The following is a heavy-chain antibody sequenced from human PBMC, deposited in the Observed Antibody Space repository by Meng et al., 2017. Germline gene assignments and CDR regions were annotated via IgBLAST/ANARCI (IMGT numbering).Heavy chain of an antibody. CDR3: AKESLGYYFDY. Sequence: GESLKISCAASGFTLSTYNMNWVRQAPGKGLEWVSSISSSSSYIKYADSVKGRFTISRDNAKDSLYLQMNNLRAEDTAVYYCAKESLGYYFDYWGQGTLVTVSS. V-gene: IGHV3-21*01. CDR2: ISSSSSYI. CDR1: GFTLSTYN. J-gene: IGHJ4*02. D-gene: IGHD7-27*01.